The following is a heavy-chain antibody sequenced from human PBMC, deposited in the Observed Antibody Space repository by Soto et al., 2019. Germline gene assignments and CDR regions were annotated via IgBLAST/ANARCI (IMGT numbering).Heavy chain of an antibody. CDR2: INHSGST. D-gene: IGHD6-6*01. V-gene: IGHV4-34*01. Sequence: SATLSLTCAVYGGSFSGYYWSWIRQPPGKGLEWIGEINHSGSTNYNPPLKSRVTISVDTSKNQFSLKLSSVTAADTAVYYCARARYSSSRSREFDYWGQGTLVTVSS. CDR1: GGSFSGYY. J-gene: IGHJ4*02. CDR3: ARARYSSSRSREFDY.